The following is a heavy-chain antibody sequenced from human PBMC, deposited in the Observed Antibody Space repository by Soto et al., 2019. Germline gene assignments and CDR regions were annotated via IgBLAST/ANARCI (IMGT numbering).Heavy chain of an antibody. V-gene: IGHV1-58*02. CDR1: GFPFTSSA. D-gene: IGHD6-19*01. J-gene: IGHJ6*02. CDR3: AADQPYSSGLYSYYYYGMDV. CDR2: IVVGSGNT. Sequence: QMQLVQSGPEVKKPGTSVKVSCKASGFPFTSSAMQWVRQARGQRLEWIGWIVVGSGNTNYAQKFQERITITRDMSTRTAYLERSSLRSEDTAVYYCAADQPYSSGLYSYYYYGMDVWGQGTTVTVSS.